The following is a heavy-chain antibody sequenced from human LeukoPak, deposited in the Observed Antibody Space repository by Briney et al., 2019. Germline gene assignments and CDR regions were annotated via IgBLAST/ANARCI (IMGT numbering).Heavy chain of an antibody. D-gene: IGHD1-26*01. CDR3: ARNLGATGPHDAFDI. CDR2: IYSGSNI. CDR1: GFAVSSNY. Sequence: AGSLRLSCAASGFAVSSNYMSWVRQAPGDGLEWGSVIYSGSNIHYTESVKGRFTISRDNSRNKLYLQMNSLRVEDTAVYYCARNLGATGPHDAFDIWGQGTMVTVSS. J-gene: IGHJ3*02. V-gene: IGHV3-53*01.